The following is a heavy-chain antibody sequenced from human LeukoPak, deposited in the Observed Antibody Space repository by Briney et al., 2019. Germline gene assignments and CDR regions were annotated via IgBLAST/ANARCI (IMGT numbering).Heavy chain of an antibody. Sequence: SETLSLTCADYGGSFTGYYWSWIRQAPGKGLEWIGEINYSGSTNYNPALESRVTISVDTSKNQFSLKLGSVTAADTGVYYCAREACSGGDCTNFDHWGRGTLVTVSS. V-gene: IGHV4-34*01. CDR2: INYSGST. D-gene: IGHD2-21*02. CDR1: GGSFTGYY. J-gene: IGHJ4*02. CDR3: AREACSGGDCTNFDH.